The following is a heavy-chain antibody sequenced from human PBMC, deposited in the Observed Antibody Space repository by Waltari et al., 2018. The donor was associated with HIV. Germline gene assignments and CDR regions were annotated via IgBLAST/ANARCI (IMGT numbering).Heavy chain of an antibody. J-gene: IGHJ4*02. CDR1: GYTFTSYG. CDR2: ISTYNGNT. CDR3: ARDAVPGGYNYGLKDY. D-gene: IGHD5-18*01. V-gene: IGHV1-18*01. Sequence: QVQLVQSEAEVKKPGASVKVSCKASGYTFTSYGINWVRQAPGQGLEWMGWISTYNGNTNYAQNLQDRVTMTTDTSTTTAYMELRSLRSDDTAVYYCARDAVPGGYNYGLKDYWGQGTLVTVSS.